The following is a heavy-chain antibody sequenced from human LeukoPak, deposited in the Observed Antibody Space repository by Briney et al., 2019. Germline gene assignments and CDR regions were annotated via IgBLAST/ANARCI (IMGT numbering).Heavy chain of an antibody. J-gene: IGHJ4*02. D-gene: IGHD1-7*01. Sequence: KPGGSLRLSCAASGFTFSSYSMNWVRQAPGKGLEWVSSISSSSSYIYYADSVKGRFTISRDNAKNSLYLQMNSLRAEDTVVYYCARDSEQELRYVIGHFDYWGQGTLVTVSS. CDR2: ISSSSSYI. CDR3: ARDSEQELRYVIGHFDY. V-gene: IGHV3-21*01. CDR1: GFTFSSYS.